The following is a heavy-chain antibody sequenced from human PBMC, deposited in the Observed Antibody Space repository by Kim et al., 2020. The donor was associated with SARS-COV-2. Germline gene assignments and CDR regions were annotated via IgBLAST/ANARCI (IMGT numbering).Heavy chain of an antibody. CDR1: GYTLTELS. V-gene: IGHV1-24*01. D-gene: IGHD2-2*01. Sequence: ASVKVSCKVSGYTLTELSMHWVRQAPGKGLEWMGGFDPEDGETIYAQKFQGRVTMTEDTSTDTAYMELSSLRSEDTAVYYCATPYCSSTSCKYYYYYGMDVWGQGTTVTVSS. CDR2: FDPEDGET. CDR3: ATPYCSSTSCKYYYYYGMDV. J-gene: IGHJ6*02.